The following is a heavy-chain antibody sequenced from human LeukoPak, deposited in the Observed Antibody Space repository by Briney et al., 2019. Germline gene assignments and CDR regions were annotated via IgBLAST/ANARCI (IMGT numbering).Heavy chain of an antibody. J-gene: IGHJ5*02. V-gene: IGHV3-21*01. CDR3: ARGVGLGGWFDP. Sequence: GGSLRLSCAASGFTFTAYTINWVRQAPGKGLEWVSYISGSTTDIYYADSVKGRFTISRDNAKRSVYLQMNSLGVEDTAVYYCARGVGLGGWFDPWGQGTLVTVSS. D-gene: IGHD3-16*01. CDR1: GFTFTAYT. CDR2: ISGSTTDI.